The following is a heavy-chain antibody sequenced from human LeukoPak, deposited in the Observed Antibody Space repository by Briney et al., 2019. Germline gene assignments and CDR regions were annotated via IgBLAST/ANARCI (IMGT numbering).Heavy chain of an antibody. CDR2: IDYSGST. Sequence: PSETLSLTCAVSGDSSSSSIYYWGWIRQPPGKGLEWIGSIDYSGSTYYSPSLKSRATISIDTSKNQFSLKLSSVTAADTAVYYCAREYTLYRSGWFLDYWGQGTVVTVSS. CDR1: GDSSSSSIYY. J-gene: IGHJ4*02. V-gene: IGHV4-39*07. D-gene: IGHD6-19*01. CDR3: AREYTLYRSGWFLDY.